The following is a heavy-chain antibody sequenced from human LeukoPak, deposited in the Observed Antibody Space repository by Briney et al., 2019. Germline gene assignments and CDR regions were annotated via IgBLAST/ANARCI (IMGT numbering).Heavy chain of an antibody. D-gene: IGHD6-19*01. CDR3: AIIAVAEYYFDY. CDR2: INPNSGDT. Sequence: ASVRVSCKASGYTFTGYHMHWVRQAPGQGLEWMGRINPNSGDTNYAQKFQGRVTMTRDTSISTAYMELSRLRSDDTAVYYCAIIAVAEYYFDYWGQGTLVTVSS. V-gene: IGHV1-2*06. J-gene: IGHJ4*02. CDR1: GYTFTGYH.